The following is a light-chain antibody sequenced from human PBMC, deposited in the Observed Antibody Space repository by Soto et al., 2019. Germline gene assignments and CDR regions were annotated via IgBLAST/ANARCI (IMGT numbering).Light chain of an antibody. CDR2: SND. CDR1: SSNIGAGYD. V-gene: IGLV1-40*01. Sequence: QSVLTQPPSVSGSPGQRVTISCTGTSSNIGAGYDVHWYQQLPGTAPKLLIYSNDQRPSGVPDRFSGSKSGTSASLTISGLQSADEAAYYCGAWDDSLNGYVFGTGTKLTVL. CDR3: GAWDDSLNGYV. J-gene: IGLJ1*01.